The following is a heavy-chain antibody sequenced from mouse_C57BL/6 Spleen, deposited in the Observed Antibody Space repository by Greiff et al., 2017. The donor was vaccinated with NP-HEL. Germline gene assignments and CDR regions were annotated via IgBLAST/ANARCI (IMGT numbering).Heavy chain of an antibody. J-gene: IGHJ2*01. CDR2: ISSGGSYT. V-gene: IGHV5-6*01. D-gene: IGHD2-1*01. CDR3: ARRGNYGYYFDY. Sequence: EVQGVESGGDLVKPGGSLKLSCAASGFTFSSYGMSWVRQTPDKRLEWVATISSGGSYTYYPDSVKGRFTISRDNAKNTLYLQMISLKSEDTAMYYCARRGNYGYYFDYWGQGTTLTVSS. CDR1: GFTFSSYG.